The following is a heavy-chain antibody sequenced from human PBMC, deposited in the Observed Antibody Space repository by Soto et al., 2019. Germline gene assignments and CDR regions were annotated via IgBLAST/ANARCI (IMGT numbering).Heavy chain of an antibody. Sequence: GSLRLSCAASGFTVSSYYMSWVRQAPGKGLEWVSVIYSGGSTYYADSVKGRFTISRDNSKNTLYLQMNSLRAEDTAVYYCARDNYDNSGHYHRGFDYWGQGTLVTVSS. CDR3: ARDNYDNSGHYHRGFDY. J-gene: IGHJ4*02. CDR2: IYSGGST. V-gene: IGHV3-66*01. D-gene: IGHD3-22*01. CDR1: GFTVSSYY.